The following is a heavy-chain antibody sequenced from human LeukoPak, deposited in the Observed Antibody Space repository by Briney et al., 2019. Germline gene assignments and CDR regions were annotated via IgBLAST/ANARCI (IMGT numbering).Heavy chain of an antibody. J-gene: IGHJ4*02. V-gene: IGHV3-30*02. CDR3: AKEPLPYYSSSYFDY. Sequence: PGGSLRLSCAASGFTFSSYGMHWVRQAPGKGLEWVAFIRYDGSNKYYADSVKGRFTISRDHSKNTLYLQMHSLRAEDTAVYYCAKEPLPYYSSSYFDYWGQGTLVTVSS. CDR1: GFTFSSYG. CDR2: IRYDGSNK. D-gene: IGHD6-13*01.